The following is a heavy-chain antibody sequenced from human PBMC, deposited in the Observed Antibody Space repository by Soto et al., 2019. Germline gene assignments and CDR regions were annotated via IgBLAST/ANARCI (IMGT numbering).Heavy chain of an antibody. CDR1: GGAFNTIT. CDR2: FVPVFGSA. V-gene: IGHV1-69*01. D-gene: IGHD3-9*01. Sequence: QVQLVQSGAEVKKPGSSVRVSCKASGGAFNTITINWVRQAPGQGLEWMGGFVPVFGSATYAQKFQGRVAITADAYTSTFYMELSRLNSEDTALYYCVREDDTTGSYSWFDPWGQGTLVTVSS. J-gene: IGHJ5*02. CDR3: VREDDTTGSYSWFDP.